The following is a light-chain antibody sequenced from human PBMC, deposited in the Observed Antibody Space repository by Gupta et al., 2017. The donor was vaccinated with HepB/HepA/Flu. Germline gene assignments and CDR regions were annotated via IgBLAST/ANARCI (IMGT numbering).Light chain of an antibody. Sequence: ISCSGSSSNIGSNYVYWYQQLPGTAPKLLIYRNNQRPSGVPDRFSGSKSGTSASLAISGLRSEDEADYYCAAWDDSLSGFVVFGGGTKLTVL. CDR2: RNN. J-gene: IGLJ2*01. CDR1: SSNIGSNY. V-gene: IGLV1-47*01. CDR3: AAWDDSLSGFVV.